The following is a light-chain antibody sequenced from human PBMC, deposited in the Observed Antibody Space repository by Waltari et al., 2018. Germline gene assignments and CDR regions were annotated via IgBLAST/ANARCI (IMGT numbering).Light chain of an antibody. Sequence: EVVMTQSPATLSVSPGERATLSCRASQSINRNLAWYQQKPGQAPSLLIYGASTRATGIPARFSCSGSGTDFTLTINSLQSEDFAVYYCQQYDNWPPLTFGGGTKVEIK. CDR1: QSINRN. CDR2: GAS. J-gene: IGKJ4*01. V-gene: IGKV3-15*01. CDR3: QQYDNWPPLT.